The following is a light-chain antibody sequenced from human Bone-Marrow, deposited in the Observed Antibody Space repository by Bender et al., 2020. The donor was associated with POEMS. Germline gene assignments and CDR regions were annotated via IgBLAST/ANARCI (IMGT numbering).Light chain of an antibody. J-gene: IGLJ3*02. CDR2: DVN. CDR3: SSYTISSTWV. Sequence: QSALTQPASVSGSPGQSITISCTGTSSDVGGFNYVSWYQRLPGKAPQLMIYDVNNRPSGISDRFSGSKFGDTASLTISGLQPEDEAEYYCSSYTISSTWVFGGGTKLTVL. CDR1: SSDVGGFNY. V-gene: IGLV2-14*03.